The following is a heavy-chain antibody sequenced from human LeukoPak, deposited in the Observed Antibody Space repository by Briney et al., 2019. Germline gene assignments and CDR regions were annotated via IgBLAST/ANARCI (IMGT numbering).Heavy chain of an antibody. Sequence: GGSLRLSCAASGFTFSSYGMHWVRQAPGKGLEWVAVISYDGSNKYYADSVKGRFTISRDNFKNTLYLQMNSLRAEDTAVYYCAKVSTGIAVEALDYWGQGTLVTVSS. CDR3: AKVSTGIAVEALDY. D-gene: IGHD6-19*01. CDR2: ISYDGSNK. CDR1: GFTFSSYG. J-gene: IGHJ4*02. V-gene: IGHV3-30*18.